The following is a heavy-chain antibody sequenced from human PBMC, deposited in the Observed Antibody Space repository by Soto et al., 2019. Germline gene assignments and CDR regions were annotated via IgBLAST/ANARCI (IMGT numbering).Heavy chain of an antibody. Sequence: PGGSLRLSCAASGFTFSDYYMSWIRQAPGKGLEWVSYISSSGSTIYYADSVKGRFTISRDNAKNSLYLQMNSLRAEDTAVYYCATDNSGGTRGSHQSNHYYYYSMDVWGKGTTVTAP. V-gene: IGHV3-11*01. CDR1: GFTFSDYY. J-gene: IGHJ6*03. D-gene: IGHD1-20*01. CDR2: ISSSGSTI. CDR3: ATDNSGGTRGSHQSNHYYYYSMDV.